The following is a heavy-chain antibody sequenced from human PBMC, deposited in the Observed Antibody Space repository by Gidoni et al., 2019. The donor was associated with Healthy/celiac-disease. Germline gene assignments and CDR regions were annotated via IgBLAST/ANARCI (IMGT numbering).Heavy chain of an antibody. Sequence: EVQLVESGGGLVQPGRSLRLSCTASGFPFGDYAMSWFRQAPGKGLEWVGFIRSKAYGGTTEYAASVKGRFTISRDDSKSIAYLQMNSLKTEDTAVYYCTRDRPYYDFWSGYYGEYYWGQGTLVTVSS. V-gene: IGHV3-49*03. J-gene: IGHJ4*02. CDR1: GFPFGDYA. CDR3: TRDRPYYDFWSGYYGEYY. D-gene: IGHD3-3*01. CDR2: IRSKAYGGTT.